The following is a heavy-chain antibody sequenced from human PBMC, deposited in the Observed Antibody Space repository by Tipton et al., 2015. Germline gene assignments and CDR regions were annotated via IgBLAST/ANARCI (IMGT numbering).Heavy chain of an antibody. CDR2: MNPKSGNK. Sequence: QVQLVQSGAEVKKPGASVKLSREASGYNFTSFDIHWVRQATGQGLEWLGWMNPKSGNKVYAQTLQGRVTMTRKTSINTAYMEVTSLTSEDTGVYYCARGVPNAKYEINWFGPWGQGTPVTVSS. J-gene: IGHJ5*02. CDR1: GYNFTSFD. CDR3: ARGVPNAKYEINWFGP. D-gene: IGHD4/OR15-4a*01. V-gene: IGHV1-8*01.